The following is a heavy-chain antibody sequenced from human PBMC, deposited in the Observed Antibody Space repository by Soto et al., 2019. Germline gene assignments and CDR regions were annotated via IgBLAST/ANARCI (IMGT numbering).Heavy chain of an antibody. CDR3: ARAEYYYDRSPGDAFDI. J-gene: IGHJ3*02. Sequence: ASVKVSCKASGNTFTSFGMNWVRQAPGQRLEWLGWINGGNGKTKYSQKFQGRVIITRDTSASTAYMELSRLRSEDTAVYYCARAEYYYDRSPGDAFDIWGQGTMVTVSS. CDR2: INGGNGKT. D-gene: IGHD3-22*01. V-gene: IGHV1-3*01. CDR1: GNTFTSFG.